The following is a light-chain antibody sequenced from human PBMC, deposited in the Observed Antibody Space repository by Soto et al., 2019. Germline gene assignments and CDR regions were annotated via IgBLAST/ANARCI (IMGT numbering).Light chain of an antibody. CDR1: QSVGSF. Sequence: EIVLTQSPATLSLSPGERATLSCTTSQSVGSFLAWYQQKPGQAPRLLLYDASNRATGIPARFSGSGSGTDFTLTISSLEPEDFAIYYCQQRSNWLAFGGGTKVDI. J-gene: IGKJ4*01. CDR2: DAS. V-gene: IGKV3-11*01. CDR3: QQRSNWLA.